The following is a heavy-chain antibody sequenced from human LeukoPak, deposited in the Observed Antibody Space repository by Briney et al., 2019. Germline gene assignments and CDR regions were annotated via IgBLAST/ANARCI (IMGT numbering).Heavy chain of an antibody. Sequence: SETLSLTCTVSGGSISSSSYYWGWIRQPPGKGLEWIGSIYYSGSTYYNPSLKSRVTISVDTSKNQFSLKLSSVTAADTAVYYCARQGVDDYVWGSHRPDYWGQGTLVTVSS. D-gene: IGHD3-16*02. CDR3: ARQGVDDYVWGSHRPDY. CDR2: IYYSGST. V-gene: IGHV4-39*01. CDR1: GGSISSSSYY. J-gene: IGHJ4*02.